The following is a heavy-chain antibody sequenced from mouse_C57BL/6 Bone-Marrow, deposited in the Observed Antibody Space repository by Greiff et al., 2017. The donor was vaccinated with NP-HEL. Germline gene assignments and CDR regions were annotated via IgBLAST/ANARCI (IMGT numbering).Heavy chain of an antibody. CDR3: ARQLGPFFDY. CDR2: IDPSDSST. Sequence: VKLQQPGAELVMPGASVKLSCKASGYTFTSYWMHWVKQRPGQGLEWIGEIDPSDSSTNYNQKFKGKSTLTVDKSSSPAYMQLSSLTSDDSAVYYCARQLGPFFDYWGQGTTLTVSS. V-gene: IGHV1-69*01. D-gene: IGHD4-1*02. CDR1: GYTFTSYW. J-gene: IGHJ2*01.